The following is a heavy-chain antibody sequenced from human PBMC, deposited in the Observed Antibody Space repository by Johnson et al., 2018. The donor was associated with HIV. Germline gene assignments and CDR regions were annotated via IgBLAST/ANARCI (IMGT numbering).Heavy chain of an antibody. Sequence: VQLVESGGGVVHPGRSLRLSCSASGFTFSNYGMHWVRQAPGKGLEWVAVIWSDGNRKYYGDSVKGRFSISRDNAKNTLYLQMNSRRAEDTAGYYCAWSGCSGGSCYDVYDAFDIWGQGTMVTVSS. J-gene: IGHJ3*02. CDR3: AWSGCSGGSCYDVYDAFDI. CDR1: GFTFSNYG. CDR2: IWSDGNRK. V-gene: IGHV3-33*01. D-gene: IGHD2-15*01.